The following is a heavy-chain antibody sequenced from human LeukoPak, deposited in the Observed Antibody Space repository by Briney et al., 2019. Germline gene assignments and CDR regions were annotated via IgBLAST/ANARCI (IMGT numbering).Heavy chain of an antibody. Sequence: ASVKVSCKASGYTFTSYYMHWVRQAPGQGLEWMGIINPSGGSTSYAQKFQGRVTMTRDTSTSTVYMELSSLRSEDTAVCYCARDGSLYYFDYWGQGTLVTVSS. CDR1: GYTFTSYY. J-gene: IGHJ4*02. D-gene: IGHD2-15*01. CDR2: INPSGGST. V-gene: IGHV1-46*01. CDR3: ARDGSLYYFDY.